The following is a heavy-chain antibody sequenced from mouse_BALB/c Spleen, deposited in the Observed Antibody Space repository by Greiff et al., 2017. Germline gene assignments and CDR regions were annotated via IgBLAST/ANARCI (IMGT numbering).Heavy chain of an antibody. CDR2: ISNLAYSI. D-gene: IGHD4-1*01. V-gene: IGHV5-15*02. Sequence: EVQLQQSGGGLVQPGGSRKLSCAASGFTFSSFGMHWVRQAPGKGPEWVAFISNLAYSIYYADTVTGRFTISRENAKNTLYLEMSSLRSEDTAMYYCARNTGGEAMDYWGQGTSVTVSS. J-gene: IGHJ4*01. CDR3: ARNTGGEAMDY. CDR1: GFTFSSFG.